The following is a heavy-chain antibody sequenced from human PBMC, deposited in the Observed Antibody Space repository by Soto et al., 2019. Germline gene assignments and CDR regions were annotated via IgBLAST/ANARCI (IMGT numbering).Heavy chain of an antibody. Sequence: PPETLSLTCAVSGGSISSSSYYWGWIRQPPGKGLEWIGSIYYSGSTYYNPSLKSRVTISVDTSKNQFSLKLSSVTAADTAVYYCARQGRRPTYYYYGMDVWGQGTTVTVSS. D-gene: IGHD3-10*01. V-gene: IGHV4-39*01. CDR2: IYYSGST. CDR1: GGSISSSSYY. CDR3: ARQGRRPTYYYYGMDV. J-gene: IGHJ6*02.